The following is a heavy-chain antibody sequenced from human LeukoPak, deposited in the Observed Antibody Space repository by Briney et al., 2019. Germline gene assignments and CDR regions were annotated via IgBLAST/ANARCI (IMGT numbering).Heavy chain of an antibody. Sequence: PGGSLRLSCAASGFTFSSYAMSWVRQAPGKGLEWVSAISGSGGSTYYADSVKGRFTISRDNSKNTLYLQMNSLRAEDTALYYCAKDLKTVTIGRLMDVWGKGTTVTVSS. CDR3: AKDLKTVTIGRLMDV. CDR1: GFTFSSYA. V-gene: IGHV3-23*01. CDR2: ISGSGGST. J-gene: IGHJ6*03. D-gene: IGHD4-17*01.